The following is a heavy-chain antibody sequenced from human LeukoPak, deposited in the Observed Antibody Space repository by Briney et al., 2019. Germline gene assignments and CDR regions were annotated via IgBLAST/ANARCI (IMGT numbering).Heavy chain of an antibody. CDR3: AGIIPTIAAAPRGFDY. V-gene: IGHV4-34*01. J-gene: IGHJ4*02. Sequence: SETLSLTCAVYGGSFSGYYWSWIRQPPGKGLEWIGEINHSGSTNYNPSLKSRVTISVDTSKNQFSLKLSSVTAADTAVYYCAGIIPTIAAAPRGFDYWGQGTLVTVSS. CDR1: GGSFSGYY. D-gene: IGHD6-13*01. CDR2: INHSGST.